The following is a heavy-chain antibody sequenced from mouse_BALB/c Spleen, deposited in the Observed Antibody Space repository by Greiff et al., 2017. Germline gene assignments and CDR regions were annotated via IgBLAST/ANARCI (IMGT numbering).Heavy chain of an antibody. V-gene: IGHV5-9*03. Sequence: EVQRVESGGGLVKPGGSLKLSCAASGFTFSSYTMSWVRQTPEKRLEWVATISSGGGNTYYPDSVKGRFTISRDNAKNNLYLQMSSLRSEDTALYYCARYVDYRYSAWFAYWGQGTLVTVSA. J-gene: IGHJ3*01. D-gene: IGHD2-14*01. CDR3: ARYVDYRYSAWFAY. CDR1: GFTFSSYT. CDR2: ISSGGGNT.